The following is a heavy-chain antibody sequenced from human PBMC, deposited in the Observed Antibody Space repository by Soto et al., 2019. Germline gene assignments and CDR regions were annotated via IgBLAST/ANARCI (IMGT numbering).Heavy chain of an antibody. CDR1: GGSISSSGYY. V-gene: IGHV4-39*01. Sequence: SETLSLTCTVSGGSISSSGYYWGWIRQAPGKGLEWIGNIYSDGRTYYNPSLRSRVALAIGTSQNQFSLKLTSVDASDTAIYYCATQKSSSEAHSYGMDVWGVRTTVTVSS. CDR3: ATQKSSSEAHSYGMDV. CDR2: IYSDGRT. J-gene: IGHJ6*04. D-gene: IGHD6-6*01.